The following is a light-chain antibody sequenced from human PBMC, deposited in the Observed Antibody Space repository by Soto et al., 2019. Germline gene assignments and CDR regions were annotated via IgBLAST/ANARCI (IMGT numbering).Light chain of an antibody. CDR2: KAS. CDR1: QSISSW. V-gene: IGKV1-5*03. Sequence: DIQMTQSPSTLSASVGDRVTIICRASQSISSWLAWYQQKPGKAPKLLIYKASSLDSGVPSRFSGSGSGTEFTLTISSLQPDDFATYYCQQYNSYWTFGQGTKVEIK. J-gene: IGKJ1*01. CDR3: QQYNSYWT.